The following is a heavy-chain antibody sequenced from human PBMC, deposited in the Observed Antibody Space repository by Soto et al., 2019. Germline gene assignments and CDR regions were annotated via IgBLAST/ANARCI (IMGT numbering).Heavy chain of an antibody. Sequence: PXGSLRLSCVASGFTFSSSWMHWVRQAPGMGLVWVSRINSDGSSTGYVQSVKGRITISRDNAKNTLKMQMISLRAEDTAVYYCARGSISPRHDYYGMDVWGQGTTVTVSS. CDR3: ARGSISPRHDYYGMDV. D-gene: IGHD1-20*01. V-gene: IGHV3-74*01. J-gene: IGHJ6*02. CDR1: GFTFSSSW. CDR2: INSDGSST.